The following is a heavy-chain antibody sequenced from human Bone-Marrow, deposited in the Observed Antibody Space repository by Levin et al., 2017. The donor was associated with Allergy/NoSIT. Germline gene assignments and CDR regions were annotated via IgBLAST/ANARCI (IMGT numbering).Heavy chain of an antibody. CDR3: ARDRFALTTVTTWRVSYFDY. Sequence: GGSLRLSCAASGFTFSSYAMHWVRQAPGKGLEWVAVISYDGSNKYYADSVKGRFTISRDNSKNTLYLQMNSLRAEDTAVYYCARDRFALTTVTTWRVSYFDYWGQGTLVTVSS. D-gene: IGHD4-17*01. V-gene: IGHV3-30-3*01. J-gene: IGHJ4*02. CDR2: ISYDGSNK. CDR1: GFTFSSYA.